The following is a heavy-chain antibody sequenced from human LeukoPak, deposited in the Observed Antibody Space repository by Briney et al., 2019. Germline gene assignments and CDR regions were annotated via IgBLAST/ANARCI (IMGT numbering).Heavy chain of an antibody. V-gene: IGHV3-23*01. Sequence: PGGSLRLSCAASGFTFDDYGMSWVRQAPGKGLEWVSAISGSGGSTYYADSVKGRFTISRDNSKNTLYLQKNSLRAEDTAVYYCAKVGVGSYRGSGSFIYFQHWGQGTLVTVSS. J-gene: IGHJ1*01. D-gene: IGHD3-10*01. CDR1: GFTFDDYG. CDR2: ISGSGGST. CDR3: AKVGVGSYRGSGSFIYFQH.